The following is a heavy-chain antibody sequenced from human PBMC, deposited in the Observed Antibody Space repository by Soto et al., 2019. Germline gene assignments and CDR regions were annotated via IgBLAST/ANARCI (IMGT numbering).Heavy chain of an antibody. V-gene: IGHV2-5*01. CDR2: IYWNDDK. D-gene: IGHD1-20*01. Sequence: SGPTLVNPTQTLTLTCTFSGFSLTTSGVGVGWIRQPPGKALEWLALIYWNDDKRYSPSLKGRLTITKDTSKNQVVLAMTNMDPVDTATYYCAHHTITPVTNWFDPWGLGTLVTVSS. J-gene: IGHJ5*02. CDR3: AHHTITPVTNWFDP. CDR1: GFSLTTSGVG.